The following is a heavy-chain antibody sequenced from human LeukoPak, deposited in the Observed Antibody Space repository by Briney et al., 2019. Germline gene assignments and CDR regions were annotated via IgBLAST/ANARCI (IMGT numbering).Heavy chain of an antibody. D-gene: IGHD5-18*01. J-gene: IGHJ4*02. V-gene: IGHV3-74*01. CDR2: IKGDGSST. CDR1: GFPFSSYW. Sequence: GGSLRLSCAASGFPFSSYWMPWVRHPPGKGLVWVSRIKGDGSSTSYADSVKGRFTISRDNAKNTLYLQMNSLRAEDTAVYYCARDGYSFGHDFDYWGQGTLVTVSS. CDR3: ARDGYSFGHDFDY.